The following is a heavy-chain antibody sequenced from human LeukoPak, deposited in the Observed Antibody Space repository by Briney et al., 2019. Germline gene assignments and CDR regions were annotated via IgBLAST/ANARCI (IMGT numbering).Heavy chain of an antibody. D-gene: IGHD3-22*01. V-gene: IGHV4-61*02. J-gene: IGHJ4*02. CDR1: GGSISSGSYY. CDR3: GRVTTGGYYNY. Sequence: PSETLSLTCSVSGGSISSGSYYWSWIRQPAGKGLEWIGRIYTSGSTNYNPSLKSRVTVSFDASNNQFSLRLSSVTAADTAVYYCGRVTTGGYYNYRGQGTLVTVSS. CDR2: IYTSGST.